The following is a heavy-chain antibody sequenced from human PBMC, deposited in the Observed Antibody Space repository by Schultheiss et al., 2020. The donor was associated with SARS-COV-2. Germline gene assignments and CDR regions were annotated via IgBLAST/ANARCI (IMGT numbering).Heavy chain of an antibody. D-gene: IGHD4-11*01. Sequence: SQTLSLTCTVSGGSISSYYWSWIRQPPGKGLEWIGYIYYSGSTNYNPSLKSRVTISVDTSKNQFSLKLSSVTAADTAVYYCARPRSRDYSPGHWYFDLWGRGTLVTVSS. V-gene: IGHV4-59*01. CDR3: ARPRSRDYSPGHWYFDL. J-gene: IGHJ2*01. CDR1: GGSISSYY. CDR2: IYYSGST.